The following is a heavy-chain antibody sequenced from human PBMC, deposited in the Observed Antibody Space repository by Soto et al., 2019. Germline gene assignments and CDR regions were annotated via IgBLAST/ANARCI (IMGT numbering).Heavy chain of an antibody. CDR2: IIPIFGTA. Sequence: QVQLVQSGAEVKKPGSSVKVSCKASGGTFSSYAISWVRQAPGQGLEWMGGIIPIFGTANYAQKFQGRVTNTAEESTSTAYMAMSSLRTEDTAVYYCARATGIAAAGSFAYWCQGSLVTVSS. CDR1: GGTFSSYA. CDR3: ARATGIAAAGSFAY. D-gene: IGHD6-13*01. J-gene: IGHJ4*02. V-gene: IGHV1-69*12.